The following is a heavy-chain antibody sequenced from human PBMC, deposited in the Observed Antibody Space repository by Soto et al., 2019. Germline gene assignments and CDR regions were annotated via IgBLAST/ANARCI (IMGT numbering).Heavy chain of an antibody. CDR1: GGSFSGYY. CDR3: ARGGDIVVVPAAMPTKPRYNWFDP. J-gene: IGHJ5*02. V-gene: IGHV4-34*01. CDR2: INHSGST. Sequence: SETLSLTCAVYGGSFSGYYWSWIRQPPGKGLEWIGEINHSGSTNYNPSLKSRVTISVDTSKNQFSLKLSSVTAADTAVYYCARGGDIVVVPAAMPTKPRYNWFDPWGQGTLVTVSS. D-gene: IGHD2-2*01.